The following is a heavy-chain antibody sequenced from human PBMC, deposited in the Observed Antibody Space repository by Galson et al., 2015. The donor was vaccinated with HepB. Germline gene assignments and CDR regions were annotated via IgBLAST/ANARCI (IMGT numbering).Heavy chain of an antibody. CDR2: IRSKANSYAT. CDR1: GFTFSGSA. Sequence: SLRLSCAASGFTFSGSAMHWVRQASGKGLEWVGRIRSKANSYATAYAASVKGRFTISRDDSKNTAYLQMNSLKTEDTAVYYCTRRAVGCSSTSCLGYSYDDYWGQGTLVTVSS. D-gene: IGHD2-2*01. V-gene: IGHV3-73*01. J-gene: IGHJ4*02. CDR3: TRRAVGCSSTSCLGYSYDDY.